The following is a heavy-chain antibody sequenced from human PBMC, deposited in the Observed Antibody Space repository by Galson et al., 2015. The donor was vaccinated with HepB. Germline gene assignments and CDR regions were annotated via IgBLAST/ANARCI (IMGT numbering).Heavy chain of an antibody. CDR1: GYTFTSYA. CDR3: ARFELVRGKGGY. J-gene: IGHJ4*02. CDR2: INAGNGNT. D-gene: IGHD3-10*01. V-gene: IGHV1-3*01. Sequence: SVKVSCKASGYTFTSYAMHWVRQAPGQRLEWMGWINAGNGNTKYSQKFQGRVTITRDTSASTAYMEPSSLRSEDTAVYYCARFELVRGKGGYWGQGTLVTVSS.